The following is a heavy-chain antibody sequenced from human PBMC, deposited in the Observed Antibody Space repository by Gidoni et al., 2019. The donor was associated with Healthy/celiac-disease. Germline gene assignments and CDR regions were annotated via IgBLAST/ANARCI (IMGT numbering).Heavy chain of an antibody. Sequence: EVQLLESGGGLVQPGGSLRLSCAASGFTFSSYAMSWVRQAPGKGLEWVSAISGSGGSTYYADSVKGRFTISRDNSKNTLYLQMNSLRAEDTAVYYCARAGREGLGGLKGYGMDVWGQGTTVTVSS. V-gene: IGHV3-23*01. J-gene: IGHJ6*02. CDR3: ARAGREGLGGLKGYGMDV. CDR2: ISGSGGST. D-gene: IGHD3-16*01. CDR1: GFTFSSYA.